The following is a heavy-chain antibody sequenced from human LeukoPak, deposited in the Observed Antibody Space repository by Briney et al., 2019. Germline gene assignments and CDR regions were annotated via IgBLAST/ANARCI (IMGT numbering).Heavy chain of an antibody. CDR1: GFTLADLS. J-gene: IGHJ6*03. CDR3: ATGVYCATTTCPGYQHYYYFMVV. CDR2: FDRKNGDT. V-gene: IGHV1-24*01. Sequence: GASVKVSCKVSGFTLADLSMHWVRQAPGKGLEWVGGFDRKNGDTIYAQRFRGRVTLPEDTSTGTAYMDLSSLSADDTAVYYCATGVYCATTTCPGYQHYYYFMVVWGKGTTVTVSS. D-gene: IGHD2-2*01.